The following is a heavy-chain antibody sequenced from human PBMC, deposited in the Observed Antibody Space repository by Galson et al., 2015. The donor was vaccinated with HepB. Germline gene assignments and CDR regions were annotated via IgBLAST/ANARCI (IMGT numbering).Heavy chain of an antibody. V-gene: IGHV6-1*01. CDR3: ARDLSLAHSSSWYLRGAFDS. D-gene: IGHD6-13*01. Sequence: CAISGDSVPSISAAWNWIRQSPSRGLEWLGRTYFRSKWYNDYAMSVRSRVTINADTSKNQFSLQMKSVSPEDTAVYFCARDLSLAHSSSWYLRGAFDSWGQGTMVTVSS. CDR1: GDSVPSISAA. J-gene: IGHJ3*02. CDR2: TYFRSKWYN.